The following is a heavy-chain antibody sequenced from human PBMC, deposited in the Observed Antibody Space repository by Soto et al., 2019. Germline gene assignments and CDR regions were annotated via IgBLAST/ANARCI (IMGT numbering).Heavy chain of an antibody. V-gene: IGHV4-4*02. J-gene: IGHJ6*02. CDR2: IYHSGST. CDR1: GGSISSSNW. CDR3: ARDQDWNDSYYYGMDV. D-gene: IGHD1-1*01. Sequence: QVQLQESGPGLVKPSGTLSLTCAVSGGSISSSNWWSWVRQPPGKGLEWIGEIYHSGSTNYNPSRQSRVTISVDKSKNQFSLKLSSVTAADTAVYYCARDQDWNDSYYYGMDVWGQGTTVTVSS.